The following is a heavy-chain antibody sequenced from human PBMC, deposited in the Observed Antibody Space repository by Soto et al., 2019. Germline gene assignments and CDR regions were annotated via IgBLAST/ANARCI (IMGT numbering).Heavy chain of an antibody. Sequence: ESGGGVVQPGRSLRLSCAASGFTFSSYAMHWVRQAPGKGLEWVAVISYDGSNKYYADSVKGRFTISRDNSKNTLYLQMNSLRAEDTAVYYCARDGYYGSGSYYLDYWGQGTLVTVSS. J-gene: IGHJ4*02. V-gene: IGHV3-30-3*01. CDR3: ARDGYYGSGSYYLDY. D-gene: IGHD3-10*01. CDR2: ISYDGSNK. CDR1: GFTFSSYA.